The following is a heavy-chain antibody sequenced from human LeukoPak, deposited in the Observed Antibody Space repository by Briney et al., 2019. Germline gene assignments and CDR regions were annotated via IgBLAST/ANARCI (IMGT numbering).Heavy chain of an antibody. CDR1: GFTFSSYA. D-gene: IGHD2-2*01. V-gene: IGHV3-23*01. Sequence: PGGSLRLSCAASGFTFSSYAMSWVRQAPGKGLEWVSGISGSGGSTYYADSVKGRFTISRDNSKNTLYLQMNSLRAEDTAVYYCANSLGYCSSTSCPLTGSPPTDYWGQGTLVTVSS. CDR2: ISGSGGST. CDR3: ANSLGYCSSTSCPLTGSPPTDY. J-gene: IGHJ4*02.